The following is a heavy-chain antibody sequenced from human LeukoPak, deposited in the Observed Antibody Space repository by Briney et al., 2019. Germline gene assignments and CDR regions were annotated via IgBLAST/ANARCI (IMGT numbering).Heavy chain of an antibody. CDR3: ARESWSDSVAFDI. V-gene: IGHV3-30*03. D-gene: IGHD3-3*01. CDR2: ISYGGIDK. J-gene: IGHJ3*02. CDR1: GFIVSNNY. Sequence: GGSLRLSCAASGFIVSNNYMNWVRQAPGEGLEWVGLISYGGIDKSYADSVKGRFTISRDSSKRTLYLQMNSLRAEDTAMYYCARESWSDSVAFDIWGQGTMVSVSS.